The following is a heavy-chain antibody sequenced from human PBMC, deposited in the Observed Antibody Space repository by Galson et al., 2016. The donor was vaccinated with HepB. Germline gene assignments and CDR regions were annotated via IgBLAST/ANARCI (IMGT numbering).Heavy chain of an antibody. CDR1: GFSLSTSGVG. V-gene: IGHV2-5*02. Sequence: PALVTPTQTLTLTCTFSGFSLSTSGVGVNWIRQPPGKALEWLALILWDDDKRYSPSLKSRLTITKDTSKNQVVLTLTNMDPVDTATYYCAPRYCSGDICYLGSWGQGTLVTVSS. J-gene: IGHJ5*02. CDR2: ILWDDDK. CDR3: APRYCSGDICYLGS. D-gene: IGHD2-15*01.